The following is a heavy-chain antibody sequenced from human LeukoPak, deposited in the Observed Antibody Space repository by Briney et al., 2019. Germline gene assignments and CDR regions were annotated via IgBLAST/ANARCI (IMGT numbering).Heavy chain of an antibody. Sequence: ASVKVSCKASGYTFTGYYMHWVRQAPGQGLEWMGWINPNSGGTNYAQKFQGRVTMTRDTSISTAYMELSRLRSDGTAVYYCARRVNCAGDCSLDYWGQGTLVTVSS. CDR1: GYTFTGYY. V-gene: IGHV1-2*02. D-gene: IGHD2-21*02. CDR3: ARRVNCAGDCSLDY. CDR2: INPNSGGT. J-gene: IGHJ4*02.